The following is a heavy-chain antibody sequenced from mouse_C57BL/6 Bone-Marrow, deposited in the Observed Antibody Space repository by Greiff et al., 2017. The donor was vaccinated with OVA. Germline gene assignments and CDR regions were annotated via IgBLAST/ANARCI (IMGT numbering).Heavy chain of an antibody. J-gene: IGHJ3*01. CDR1: GYTFTSYG. CDR3: ARMGRGFAY. Sequence: QVQLQQSGAELARPGASVKLSCKASGYTFTSYGISWVKQRTGQGLEWIGEIYPRRGNTYYNEKFKGKATLTANKSSSTAYMELRSLTSEYSAVYFCARMGRGFAYWGQGTLVTVSA. D-gene: IGHD4-1*01. V-gene: IGHV1-81*01. CDR2: IYPRRGNT.